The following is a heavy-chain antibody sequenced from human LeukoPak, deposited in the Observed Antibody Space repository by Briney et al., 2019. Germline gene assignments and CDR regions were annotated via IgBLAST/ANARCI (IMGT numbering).Heavy chain of an antibody. CDR3: ARSRAAAPSLWYFDY. D-gene: IGHD6-13*01. CDR1: GGSFRGYY. J-gene: IGHJ4*02. CDR2: INHSGST. Sequence: SETLSLTCAVYGGSFRGYYWSWIRQPPGKGLEWIGEINHSGSTNYNPSLKSRVTISVDTSKNQFSLKLSSVTAADTAVHYCARSRAAAPSLWYFDYWGQGTLVTVSS. V-gene: IGHV4-34*01.